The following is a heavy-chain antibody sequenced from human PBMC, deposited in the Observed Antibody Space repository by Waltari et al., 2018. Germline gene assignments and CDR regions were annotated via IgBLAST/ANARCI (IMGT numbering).Heavy chain of an antibody. Sequence: EVQLVQSGAEVKKPGESLKISCKGSGYSFTSYWIGWVRQMPGKGLEWMGIIYPGDSDTRYSPSFQGQVTISADKSISTAYLQWSSLKASDTAMYYCARMWGDCSSTSCYFYYYMDVWGKGTTVTVSS. CDR1: GYSFTSYW. CDR2: IYPGDSDT. V-gene: IGHV5-51*01. J-gene: IGHJ6*03. CDR3: ARMWGDCSSTSCYFYYYMDV. D-gene: IGHD2-2*01.